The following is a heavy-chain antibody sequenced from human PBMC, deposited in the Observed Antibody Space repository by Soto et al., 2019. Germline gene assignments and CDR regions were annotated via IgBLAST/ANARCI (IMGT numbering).Heavy chain of an antibody. V-gene: IGHV3-21*01. CDR1: GFDLNYYS. CDR3: ARPRGPRGYDLIDY. Sequence: EVQLVESGGDLVRPGGSLRLSCAASGFDLNYYSMNWVRQAPAKGLEWVSSISPRSDDIYYADSVKGRFTISRGNAKNSVYLQMNSLRDEDTAVYYCARPRGPRGYDLIDYWGQGTLVIVSS. J-gene: IGHJ4*02. D-gene: IGHD5-12*01. CDR2: ISPRSDDI.